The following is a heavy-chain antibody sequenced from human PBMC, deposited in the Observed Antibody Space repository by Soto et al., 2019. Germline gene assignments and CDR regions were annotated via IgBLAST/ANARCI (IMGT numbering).Heavy chain of an antibody. CDR2: INHSGST. CDR3: ARGRIAAADTNWFDP. V-gene: IGHV4-34*01. J-gene: IGHJ5*02. Sequence: QVQLQQWGAGLLKPSETLSLTCAVYGGSFSAYYWSWIRQPPGKGLEWIGEINHSGSTNYNPSLKSRVTISVDTSKNQYSLKLSSVTAADRAMYYCARGRIAAADTNWFDPWGQGTLVTVSS. CDR1: GGSFSAYY. D-gene: IGHD6-13*01.